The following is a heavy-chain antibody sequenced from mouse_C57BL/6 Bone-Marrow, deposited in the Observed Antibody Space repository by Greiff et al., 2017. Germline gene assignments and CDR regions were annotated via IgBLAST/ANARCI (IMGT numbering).Heavy chain of an antibody. V-gene: IGHV1-76*01. CDR3: ARGLGYWYFDV. J-gene: IGHJ1*03. D-gene: IGHD4-1*01. CDR1: GYTFTDYY. CDR2: IYPGSGNT. Sequence: QVQLQQSGAELVRPGASVKLSCKASGYTFTDYYINWVKQRPGQGLEWIARIYPGSGNTYYNEKFKGKATLTAEKSSSTAYMQLSSLTSEDSAVYFCARGLGYWYFDVWGTGTTVTVSS.